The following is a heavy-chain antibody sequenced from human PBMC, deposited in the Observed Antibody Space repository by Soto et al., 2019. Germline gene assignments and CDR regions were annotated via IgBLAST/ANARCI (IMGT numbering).Heavy chain of an antibody. D-gene: IGHD3-10*01. CDR2: IYFSGST. J-gene: IGHJ4*02. CDR1: GGSISISSYY. V-gene: IGHV4-39*01. Sequence: PSETLSLTCTVPGGSISISSYYWGWIRQPPGKGLEWIGSIYFSGSTYYNPSLKSRVTISVDTSKNQFSLKLSSVTAADTAVYYCARRAAYYYGSGSYPYFDYWGQGTLVTVSS. CDR3: ARRAAYYYGSGSYPYFDY.